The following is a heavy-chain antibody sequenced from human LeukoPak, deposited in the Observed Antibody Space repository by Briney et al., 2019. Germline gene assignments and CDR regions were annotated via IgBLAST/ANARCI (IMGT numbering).Heavy chain of an antibody. V-gene: IGHV3-20*04. J-gene: IGHJ3*02. D-gene: IGHD6-13*01. Sequence: AGGSLRLSCAASGFTFDDYGMSWVRQAPGKGPEWVSGINWNGGSTGYADSVKGRFTISRDNAKNSLYLQMNSLRAEDTALYYCARASSSWYLPDAFDIWGQGTMVTVSS. CDR3: ARASSSWYLPDAFDI. CDR2: INWNGGST. CDR1: GFTFDDYG.